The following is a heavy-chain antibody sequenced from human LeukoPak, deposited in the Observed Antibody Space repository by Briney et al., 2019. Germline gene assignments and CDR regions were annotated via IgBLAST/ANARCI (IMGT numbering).Heavy chain of an antibody. CDR2: INPSGGST. D-gene: IGHD2-2*02. CDR3: ARDAGYCSSTSCYTLWIFDY. J-gene: IGHJ4*02. V-gene: IGHV1-46*01. CDR1: GYTFTSYY. Sequence: ASVKVSCTASGYTFTSYYMHWVRQAPGQGLEWMGIINPSGGSTSYAQKFQGRVTMTRDTSTSTVYMELSSLRSEDTAAYYCARDAGYCSSTSCYTLWIFDYWGQGTLVTVSS.